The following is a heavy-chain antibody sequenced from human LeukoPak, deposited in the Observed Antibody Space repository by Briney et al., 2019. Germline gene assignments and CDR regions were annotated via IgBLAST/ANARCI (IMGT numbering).Heavy chain of an antibody. Sequence: GASVKVSCKASGYTFTGYYMHWVRQAPGQGLEWMGRINPNSGGTNYAQKFQGRVTMTRDTSISTAYMELSSLRSEDTAVYYCARVGYYYDSSGYYFDYWGQGTLVTVSS. V-gene: IGHV1-2*06. CDR3: ARVGYYYDSSGYYFDY. D-gene: IGHD3-22*01. J-gene: IGHJ4*02. CDR1: GYTFTGYY. CDR2: INPNSGGT.